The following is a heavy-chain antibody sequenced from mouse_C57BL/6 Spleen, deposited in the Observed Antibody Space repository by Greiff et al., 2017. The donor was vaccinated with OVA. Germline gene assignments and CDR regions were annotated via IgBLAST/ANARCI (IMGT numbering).Heavy chain of an antibody. J-gene: IGHJ3*01. Sequence: EVMLVESGGGLVKPGGSLKLSCAASGFTFSDYGMHWVRQAPEKGLEWVAYISSGSSTIYYADTVKGRFTISRDNAKNTLFLQMTSLRSEDTAMYYCARDDYYELFAYWGQGTLVTVSA. CDR3: ARDDYYELFAY. CDR2: ISSGSSTI. D-gene: IGHD2-3*01. CDR1: GFTFSDYG. V-gene: IGHV5-17*01.